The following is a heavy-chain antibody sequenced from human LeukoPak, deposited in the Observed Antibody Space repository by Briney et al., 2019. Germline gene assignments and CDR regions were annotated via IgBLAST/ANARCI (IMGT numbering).Heavy chain of an antibody. CDR3: VTGFTYSRDVFEY. V-gene: IGHV3-64D*06. Sequence: GGSLRLPCSPSGLILKSYAMLCPRQAPGKGLQYVSAISSDGGGTYYADSVKGRFTISRDNSKNTLSLEMTSLSVEDTAVYYFVTGFTYSRDVFEYCGQGTLVTVSS. D-gene: IGHD6-25*01. CDR2: ISSDGGGT. CDR1: GLILKSYA. J-gene: IGHJ4*02.